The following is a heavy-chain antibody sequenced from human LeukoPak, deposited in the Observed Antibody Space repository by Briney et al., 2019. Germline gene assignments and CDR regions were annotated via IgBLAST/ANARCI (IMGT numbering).Heavy chain of an antibody. D-gene: IGHD2-2*01. CDR1: GFTFSRFT. V-gene: IGHV3-23*01. CDR2: ISGSGGST. CDR3: AREQLLLYYYYGMDV. J-gene: IGHJ6*02. Sequence: GGSLRLSCAASGFTFSRFTMSWARQAPGKGLEWVSAISGSGGSTYYADSVKGRFTISRDNSKNTLYLQMNSLRAEDTAVYYCAREQLLLYYYYGMDVWGQGTTVTVSS.